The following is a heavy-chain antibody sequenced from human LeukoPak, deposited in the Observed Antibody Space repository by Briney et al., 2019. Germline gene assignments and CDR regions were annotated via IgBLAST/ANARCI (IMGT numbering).Heavy chain of an antibody. Sequence: GSLRLSCAVSGFTFSSYWMNWVRQAPGKGLEWAANIKQDGSEKYYVDSVKGRFTISRDNTKNSLYLQMNSLRAEDTAVYYCASLGYWGQGTLVTVSS. D-gene: IGHD7-27*01. J-gene: IGHJ4*02. CDR2: IKQDGSEK. CDR3: ASLGY. V-gene: IGHV3-7*01. CDR1: GFTFSSYW.